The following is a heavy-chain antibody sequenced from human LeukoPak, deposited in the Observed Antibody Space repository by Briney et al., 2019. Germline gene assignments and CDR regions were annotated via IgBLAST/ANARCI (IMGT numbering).Heavy chain of an antibody. V-gene: IGHV1-18*01. CDR1: GHTSTSQG. Sequence: AAVKVSCKASGHTSTSQGISWVRQAPGQGLEWMGWISGYNDNTNYAEKVQDRVTMTIDTSRSTVYMELRSLTSDDTAVYYCARESPSGYYFLWGQGTLVTVSS. D-gene: IGHD3-22*01. CDR2: ISGYNDNT. CDR3: ARESPSGYYFL. J-gene: IGHJ4*02.